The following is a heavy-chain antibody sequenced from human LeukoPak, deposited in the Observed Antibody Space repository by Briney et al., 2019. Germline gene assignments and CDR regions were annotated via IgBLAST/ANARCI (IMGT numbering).Heavy chain of an antibody. J-gene: IGHJ6*04. CDR1: GFTFSSYE. Sequence: GGSLRLSCAASGFTFSSYEMNWVRRAPGKGLEWVSYISSSGSTIYYADSVKGRFTISRDNAKNSLYLQMDSLRAEDTAVYYCAELGITMIGGVWGKGTTVTISS. CDR3: AELGITMIGGV. D-gene: IGHD3-10*02. V-gene: IGHV3-48*03. CDR2: ISSSGSTI.